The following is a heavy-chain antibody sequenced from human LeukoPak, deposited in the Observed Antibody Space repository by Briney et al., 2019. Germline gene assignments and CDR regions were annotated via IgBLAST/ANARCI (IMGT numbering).Heavy chain of an antibody. Sequence: ASVKVSCKASGYTFTSYDINWVRQATGQGLEWMGWMNPNSGSTGYAQKFQGRVTMTRNTSISTAYMELSSLRSEDTAVYYCARGGVLWFGELYGWFDPWGQGTLVTVSS. CDR2: MNPNSGST. V-gene: IGHV1-8*01. D-gene: IGHD3-10*01. J-gene: IGHJ5*02. CDR1: GYTFTSYD. CDR3: ARGGVLWFGELYGWFDP.